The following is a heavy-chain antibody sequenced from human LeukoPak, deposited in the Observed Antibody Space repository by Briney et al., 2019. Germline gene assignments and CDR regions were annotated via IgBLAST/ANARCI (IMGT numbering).Heavy chain of an antibody. CDR3: ARNFDSSGYYLAY. CDR2: IKHSENT. Sequence: SETLSLTCAVYGGSFSGYYWRWIRQPPGKGLEWIGEINYSENTNWIGEIKHSENTNYNPSLKSRVTISVDTSKNQFSLQLRSVTAADTAVYYCARNFDSSGYYLAYWGQGNLVTVSS. CDR1: GGSFSGYY. V-gene: IGHV4-34*01. D-gene: IGHD3-22*01. J-gene: IGHJ4*02.